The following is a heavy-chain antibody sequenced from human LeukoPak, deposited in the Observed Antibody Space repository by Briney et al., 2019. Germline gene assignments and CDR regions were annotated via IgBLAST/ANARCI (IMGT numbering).Heavy chain of an antibody. CDR3: ARLGGSGSYYFFAFDP. V-gene: IGHV4-39*07. Sequence: SETLSLTCTVSGGSISSSSYYWGWIRQPPGKGLEWIGSIYYSGSTYYNPSLKSRVTISVDTSKNQFSLKLSSVTAADTAVYYCARLGGSGSYYFFAFDPWGQGTLVTVSS. CDR1: GGSISSSSYY. CDR2: IYYSGST. J-gene: IGHJ5*02. D-gene: IGHD3-10*01.